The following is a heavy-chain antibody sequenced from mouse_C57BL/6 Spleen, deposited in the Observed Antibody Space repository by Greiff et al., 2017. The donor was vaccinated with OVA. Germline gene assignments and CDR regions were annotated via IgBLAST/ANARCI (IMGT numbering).Heavy chain of an antibody. D-gene: IGHD1-1*01. CDR1: GYSITSGYY. CDR2: ISYDGSN. CDR3: ARGYYYGSSYLDY. J-gene: IGHJ2*01. Sequence: ESGPGLVKPSQSLSLTCSVTGYSITSGYYWNWIRQFPGNKLEWMGYISYDGSNNYNPSLKNRISITRDPSKNQFFLKLNSVTTEDTATYYCARGYYYGSSYLDYWGQGTTLTVSS. V-gene: IGHV3-6*01.